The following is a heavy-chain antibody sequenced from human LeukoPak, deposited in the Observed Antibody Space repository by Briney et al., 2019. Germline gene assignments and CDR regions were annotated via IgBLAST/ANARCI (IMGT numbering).Heavy chain of an antibody. CDR3: ARNYCTNGVCRDY. J-gene: IGHJ4*02. V-gene: IGHV4-34*01. CDR1: GGSFSGYY. Sequence: SETLSLTCAVYGGSFSGYYWSWIRQPPGKGLEWIGEINHSGSTNYNPSLKSRVTISVDTSKNQFSLKLSSVTAADTAVYYCARNYCTNGVCRDYWGQGTLVTVSS. D-gene: IGHD2-8*01. CDR2: INHSGST.